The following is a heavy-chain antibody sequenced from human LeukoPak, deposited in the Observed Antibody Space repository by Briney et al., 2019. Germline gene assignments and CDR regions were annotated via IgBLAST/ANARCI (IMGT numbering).Heavy chain of an antibody. J-gene: IGHJ6*01. CDR3: ARATYYYHLDV. CDR2: IYDDGST. CDR1: GGSISSYY. Sequence: SETLSLTCTVSGGSISSYYWSWIRQSPGKGLEWIGYIYDDGSTRHNPSLKSRVTMSIDTSKNQFSLKLSSVTAADTAVYYCARATYYYHLDVWGQGTTVTVPS. V-gene: IGHV4-59*01.